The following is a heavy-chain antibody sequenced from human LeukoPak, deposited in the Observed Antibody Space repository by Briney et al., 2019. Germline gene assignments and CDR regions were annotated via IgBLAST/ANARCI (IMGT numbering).Heavy chain of an antibody. D-gene: IGHD3-22*01. CDR2: IYWNDDK. CDR1: GFALSTSGVG. Sequence: SGPTLVNPTQTLTLTCTFSGFALSTSGVGVGWIRQPPGKALEWLALIYWNDDKRYSPSLKSRLTITKDTSKNQVVLTMTNMDPVDTATYYCAQGLLPYWYFDLWGRGTLVTVSS. V-gene: IGHV2-5*01. CDR3: AQGLLPYWYFDL. J-gene: IGHJ2*01.